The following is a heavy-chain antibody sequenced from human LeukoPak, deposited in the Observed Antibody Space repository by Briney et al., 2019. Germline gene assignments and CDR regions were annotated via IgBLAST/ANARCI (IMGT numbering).Heavy chain of an antibody. CDR2: INPNSGGT. CDR3: AREPYCSSTSCQDY. V-gene: IGHV1-2*02. D-gene: IGHD2-2*01. CDR1: GYTFTSYY. Sequence: ASVTVSFKASGYTFTSYYMHWVRQAPGQGLEWRGWINPNSGGTNYAQKFQGRVTMTRDTSISTAYMELSRLRSDDTAVYYCAREPYCSSTSCQDYWGQGTLVTVSS. J-gene: IGHJ4*02.